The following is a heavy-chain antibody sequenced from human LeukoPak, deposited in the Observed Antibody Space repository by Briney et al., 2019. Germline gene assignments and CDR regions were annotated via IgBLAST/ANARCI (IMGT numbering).Heavy chain of an antibody. J-gene: IGHJ4*02. V-gene: IGHV4-59*08. D-gene: IGHD6-6*01. CDR1: GDSISSYY. CDR3: ARQSGYSSSFDY. Sequence: SETLPLTCTVSGDSISSYYWGWIRQPPGMGLEWIGYIYYSRSTNYNPSLKSRVTISVDTSKNQFSLKLSSVTAADTAVYYCARQSGYSSSFDYWGQGTLVTVSS. CDR2: IYYSRST.